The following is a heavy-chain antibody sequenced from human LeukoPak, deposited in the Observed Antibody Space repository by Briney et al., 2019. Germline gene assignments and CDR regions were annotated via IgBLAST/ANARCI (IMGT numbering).Heavy chain of an antibody. V-gene: IGHV7-4-1*02. D-gene: IGHD1-26*01. Sequence: GASVKVSCKASGYTFTSYAMNWVRQAPGQGLEWMGWINTNTGNPTYAQGFTGRFVFSLDTSVSTAYLQISSLKAEDTAVYYCARDFAAVAGTPTEWELLFGGPGYYFDYWGQGTLVTVSS. CDR1: GYTFTSYA. J-gene: IGHJ4*02. CDR2: INTNTGNP. CDR3: ARDFAAVAGTPTEWELLFGGPGYYFDY.